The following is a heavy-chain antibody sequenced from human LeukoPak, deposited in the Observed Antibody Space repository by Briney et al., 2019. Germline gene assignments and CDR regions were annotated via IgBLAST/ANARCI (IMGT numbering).Heavy chain of an antibody. CDR1: GYTFTNYD. CDR2: INPKSGRT. CDR3: ARETSSRYFDN. V-gene: IGHV1-8*03. Sequence: ASVKVSCKTSGYTFTNYDINWVRQATGQGLEWVGWINPKSGRTGYAQNFQGRVTITRNTSISIAYMELSSLSSEDTAVYYCARETSSRYFDNWGQGTLLTVSS. J-gene: IGHJ4*02.